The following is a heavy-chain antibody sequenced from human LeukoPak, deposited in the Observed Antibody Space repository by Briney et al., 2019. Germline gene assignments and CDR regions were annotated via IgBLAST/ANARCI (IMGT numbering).Heavy chain of an antibody. J-gene: IGHJ5*02. CDR2: INHSGST. V-gene: IGHV4-34*01. Sequence: SETLSLTCAVYGGSFSGYYWSWIRQPPGKGLEWIGEINHSGSTNYNPSLKSRVTISVDTSKNQFSLKLSSVTAAEKAVYYCARAWIEYCSSTSCHNWFDPWGQGTLVTVSS. CDR3: ARAWIEYCSSTSCHNWFDP. D-gene: IGHD2-2*01. CDR1: GGSFSGYY.